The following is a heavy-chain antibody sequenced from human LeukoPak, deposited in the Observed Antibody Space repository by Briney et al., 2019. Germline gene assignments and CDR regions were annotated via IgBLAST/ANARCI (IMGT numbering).Heavy chain of an antibody. J-gene: IGHJ6*04. D-gene: IGHD4/OR15-4a*01. CDR2: IRPNGHDT. Sequence: GGSLRLSCAASSFIFIGYGMHWVRLAPGKGPEWVAFIRPNGHDTYYGDSVKGRFMISRDNSKNTVDLQMNSLRGDDTATYYCAKEGAASWDVDVWGKGTTVTVSS. V-gene: IGHV3-30*02. CDR3: AKEGAASWDVDV. CDR1: SFIFIGYG.